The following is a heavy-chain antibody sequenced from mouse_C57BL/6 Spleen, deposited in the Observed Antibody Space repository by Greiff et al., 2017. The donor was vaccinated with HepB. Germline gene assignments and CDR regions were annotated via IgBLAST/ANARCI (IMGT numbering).Heavy chain of an antibody. J-gene: IGHJ2*01. Sequence: QVQLQQPGAELVKPGASVKLSCKASGYTFTSYWMHWVKQRPGQGLEWIGMIHPNSGSTNYNEKFKSKATLTVDKSSSTAYMQLSSLTSEDSAVYYCARKGSYYGSSFDYWGQGTTLTVSS. CDR1: GYTFTSYW. D-gene: IGHD1-1*01. CDR2: IHPNSGST. CDR3: ARKGSYYGSSFDY. V-gene: IGHV1-64*01.